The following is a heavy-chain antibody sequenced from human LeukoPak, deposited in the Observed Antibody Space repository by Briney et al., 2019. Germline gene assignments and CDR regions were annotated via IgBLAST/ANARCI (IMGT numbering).Heavy chain of an antibody. D-gene: IGHD1-26*01. CDR3: ARGGVVDTITGSFDF. CDR2: IYPGDSDT. V-gene: IGHV5-51*01. J-gene: IGHJ4*02. CDR1: GYSFTSYW. Sequence: PGESLKISCKGSGYSFTSYWIGWVRQMPGKGLEWMGIIYPGDSDTRYSPSFQGQVTISADKSINTAYLQWSSLKASDTAMYFCARGGVVDTITGSFDFWGQGTLVTVSS.